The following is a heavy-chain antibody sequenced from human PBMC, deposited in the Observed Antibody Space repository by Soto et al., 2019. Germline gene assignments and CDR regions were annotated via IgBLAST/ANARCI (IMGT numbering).Heavy chain of an antibody. CDR3: ARDDPGTRTIDY. V-gene: IGHV4-34*12. Sequence: QVQLHQWGAGLLKPSETLSLTCVVYGESFSGYYWTWIRQPPGQGLEWIGGIINGGTTNYHPSLKRRVTMSVDTSKNQFSLNLNSVTAADTAVYYCARDDPGTRTIDYWGQGTLVTVSS. CDR1: GESFSGYY. J-gene: IGHJ4*02. CDR2: IINGGTT. D-gene: IGHD4-17*01.